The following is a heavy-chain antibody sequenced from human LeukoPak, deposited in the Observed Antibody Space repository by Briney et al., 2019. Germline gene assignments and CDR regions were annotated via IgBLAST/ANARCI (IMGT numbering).Heavy chain of an antibody. CDR1: GFTFSSHA. D-gene: IGHD3-22*01. CDR2: MSYDGSNK. V-gene: IGHV3-30*04. J-gene: IGHJ6*02. Sequence: GGSLRLSCAASGFTFSSHAMNWVRQAPGKGLEWVAVMSYDGSNKYYADSVKGRFTISRDNSKNTLYLQMNSLRAEDTAVYYCAKALLDDSSGYYHHYYYGMDVWGQGTTVTVSS. CDR3: AKALLDDSSGYYHHYYYGMDV.